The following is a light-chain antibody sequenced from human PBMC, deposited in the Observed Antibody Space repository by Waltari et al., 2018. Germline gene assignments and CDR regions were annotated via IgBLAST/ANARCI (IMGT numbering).Light chain of an antibody. V-gene: IGKV3-15*01. CDR3: QQYNHYYS. CDR2: EAS. Sequence: LVMTQSPATLSVSPGEGATLSCRASQRIATNIARYQQKPGQGPRLLISEASTRVAGIPARFSGGGSGTEFTLTISSLQSEDFAVYYCQQYNHYYSFGQGTRLEIK. CDR1: QRIATN. J-gene: IGKJ2*01.